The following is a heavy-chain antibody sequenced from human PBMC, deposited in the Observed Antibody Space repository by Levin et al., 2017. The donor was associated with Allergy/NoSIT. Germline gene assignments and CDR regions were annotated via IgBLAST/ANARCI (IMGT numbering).Heavy chain of an antibody. V-gene: IGHV5-51*01. J-gene: IGHJ4*02. CDR1: GYSFTSYW. CDR3: ARRDSDGSNSFDY. D-gene: IGHD4-23*01. CDR2: IFPSDSDT. Sequence: KVSCQASGYSFTSYWFGWVRQRPGKGLEWMGLIFPSDSDTRVSPSFQGQIIMSVDKSISTAYLQWSSLKASDSATYYCARRDSDGSNSFDYWGQGTLVTVSS.